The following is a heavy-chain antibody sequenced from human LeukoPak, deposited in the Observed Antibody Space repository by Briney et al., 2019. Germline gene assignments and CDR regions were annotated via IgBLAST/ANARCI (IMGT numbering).Heavy chain of an antibody. J-gene: IGHJ4*02. CDR3: ARVSDYYDSSGYYFFFDY. D-gene: IGHD3-22*01. CDR2: IKQDGSEK. Sequence: GGSLRLSCAASGFTFSSYWMSWVRQAPGKGLEWVANIKQDGSEKYYVDSVKGRFTISRDNAKNSLYLQMNSLRSEDTAVYYCARVSDYYDSSGYYFFFDYWGQGTLVTVSS. V-gene: IGHV3-7*03. CDR1: GFTFSSYW.